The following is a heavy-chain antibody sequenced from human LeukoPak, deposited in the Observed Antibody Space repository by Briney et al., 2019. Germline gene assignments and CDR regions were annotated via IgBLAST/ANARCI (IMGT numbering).Heavy chain of an antibody. CDR1: GGSISSYY. CDR3: ASTSGYYYYGMDV. CDR2: IYYSGST. J-gene: IGHJ6*02. Sequence: PETLSLTCTVSGGSISSYYWSWIRQPPGKGLEWIGYIYYSGSTNYNPSLKSRVTISVDTSKNQFSLKLSSVTAADTAVYYCASTSGYYYYGMDVWGQGTTVTVSS. V-gene: IGHV4-59*01. D-gene: IGHD2-15*01.